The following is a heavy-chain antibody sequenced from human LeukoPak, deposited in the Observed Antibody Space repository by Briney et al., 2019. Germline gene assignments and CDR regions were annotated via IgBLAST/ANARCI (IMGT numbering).Heavy chain of an antibody. CDR1: GFIFSSYG. D-gene: IGHD3-10*01. Sequence: GGSLRLSCAASGFIFSSYGMHWVRQAPGKGLEWVAFIRYDGSNKYYADSVKGRFTISRDNSKNTLYLQMNSLRAEDTAVYYCAKDLGGRHQVDYWGQGTLVTVSS. V-gene: IGHV3-30*02. CDR2: IRYDGSNK. CDR3: AKDLGGRHQVDY. J-gene: IGHJ4*02.